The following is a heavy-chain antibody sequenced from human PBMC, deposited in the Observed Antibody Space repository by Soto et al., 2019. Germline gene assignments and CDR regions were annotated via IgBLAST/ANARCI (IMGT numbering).Heavy chain of an antibody. Sequence: QITLKEFGPTLVRPTQILTLTCTFSGFSLSTSGVGVGWMRQPPGKALEGLALIDWDDDKRYSPSLKSRLTITKDTSKNQVVLTMTNMDPVDTATYYCAHSLCGGDCLQSYSSHYYYGMDVWGQGTTVTVSS. CDR1: GFSLSTSGVG. CDR2: IDWDDDK. V-gene: IGHV2-5*02. CDR3: AHSLCGGDCLQSYSSHYYYGMDV. D-gene: IGHD2-21*02. J-gene: IGHJ6*02.